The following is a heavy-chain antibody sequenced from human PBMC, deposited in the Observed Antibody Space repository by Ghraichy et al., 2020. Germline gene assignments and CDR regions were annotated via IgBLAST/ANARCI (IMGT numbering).Heavy chain of an antibody. Sequence: SETLSLTCTVSGGSISSYYWSWIRQPPGKGLEWIGYIYYSGSTNYNLSLKSRVTISVDTSKNQFSLKLSSVTAADTAVYYCARGGLRYCRGGSCYSLENSWFDPGGEGTLVTVSS. CDR2: IYYSGST. D-gene: IGHD2-15*01. V-gene: IGHV4-59*01. CDR3: ARGGLRYCRGGSCYSLENSWFDP. CDR1: GGSISSYY. J-gene: IGHJ5*02.